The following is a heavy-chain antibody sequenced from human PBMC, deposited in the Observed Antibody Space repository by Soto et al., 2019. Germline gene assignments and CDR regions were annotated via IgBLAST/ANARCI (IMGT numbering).Heavy chain of an antibody. V-gene: IGHV3-33*01. CDR3: ARVGFLDIVVVPAAMGRYHDAFDI. D-gene: IGHD2-2*03. J-gene: IGHJ3*02. CDR1: GFTFSSYG. CDR2: IWYDGSNK. Sequence: QVQLVESGGGVVQPGRSLRLSCAASGFTFSSYGMHWVRQAPGKGLEWVAGIWYDGSNKYYADSVKGQFTISRDNSKNSRYLQMNSLRAEDTAVYYCARVGFLDIVVVPAAMGRYHDAFDIWGQGTMVTVSS.